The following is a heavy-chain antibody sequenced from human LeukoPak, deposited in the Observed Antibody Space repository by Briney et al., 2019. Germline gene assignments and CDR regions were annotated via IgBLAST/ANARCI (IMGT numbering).Heavy chain of an antibody. D-gene: IGHD3-3*01. J-gene: IGHJ5*02. CDR1: GYTFTSYY. CDR3: ARQLRDFWSGYYINWFDP. CDR2: INPSGGST. Sequence: ASVKVSCKASGYTFTSYYMHWVRQAPGQGLEWMGIINPSGGSTSYAQKFQGRVTITADESTSTAYMELSSLRSEDTAVYYCARQLRDFWSGYYINWFDPWGQGTPVTVSS. V-gene: IGHV1-46*01.